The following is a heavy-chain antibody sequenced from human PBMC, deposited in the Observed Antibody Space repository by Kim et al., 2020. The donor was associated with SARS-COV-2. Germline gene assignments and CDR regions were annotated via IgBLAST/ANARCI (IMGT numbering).Heavy chain of an antibody. J-gene: IGHJ6*02. D-gene: IGHD3-9*01. CDR2: IYYSGST. V-gene: IGHV4-59*01. CDR3: ARGGKLRYFDWDYYYGMDV. CDR1: GGSISSYY. Sequence: SETLSLTCTVSGGSISSYYWSWIRQPPGKGLEWIGYIYYSGSTNYNPSLKSRVTISVDTSKNQFSLKLSSVTAADTAVYYCARGGKLRYFDWDYYYGMDVWGQGTTVTVSS.